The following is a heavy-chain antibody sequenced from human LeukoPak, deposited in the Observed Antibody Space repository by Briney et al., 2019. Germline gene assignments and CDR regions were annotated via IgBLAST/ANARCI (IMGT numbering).Heavy chain of an antibody. J-gene: IGHJ1*01. CDR3: TSWGDTTAEYFQR. CDR1: GFTFTSYW. D-gene: IGHD2-21*02. V-gene: IGHV3-7*01. CDR2: INPDGRDT. Sequence: PGGSLRLSCAVSGFTFTSYWMSWVRPAPGKGLEWVAHINPDGRDTYYVDSVKGRFTISRDNAQNSMYLQMNSLRVEDTAVYYCTSWGDTTAEYFQRWGQGTLVTVSS.